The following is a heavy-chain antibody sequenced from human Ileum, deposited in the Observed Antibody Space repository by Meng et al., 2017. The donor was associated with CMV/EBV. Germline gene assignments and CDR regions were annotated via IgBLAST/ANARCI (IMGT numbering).Heavy chain of an antibody. CDR2: INTNTGNP. Sequence: ASGYRFDTYAMNWVRQARGQGLEWMGWINTNTGNPAYAQGFTGRFVFSLDTSVSTAYLQISSLKAEDTAVYYCAKTSYFVGVTDLDYWGQGTLVTVSS. CDR3: AKTSYFVGVTDLDY. J-gene: IGHJ4*02. CDR1: GYRFDTYA. V-gene: IGHV7-4-1*02. D-gene: IGHD1-26*01.